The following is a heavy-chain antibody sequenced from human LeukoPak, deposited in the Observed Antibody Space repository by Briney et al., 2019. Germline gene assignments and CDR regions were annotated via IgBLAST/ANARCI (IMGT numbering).Heavy chain of an antibody. CDR3: ARIMVRGFQQLGY. D-gene: IGHD3-10*01. V-gene: IGHV1-69*02. CDR1: GGTFSTYT. CDR2: IIPVLGIA. J-gene: IGHJ4*02. Sequence: GASVKVSCKASGGTFSTYTISWVRQAPGQGLEWMGRIIPVLGIANYAQKFQGRVAITADKSTSTAYMELSSLRSEDTAVYYCARIMVRGFQQLGYWGQGTLVTVSS.